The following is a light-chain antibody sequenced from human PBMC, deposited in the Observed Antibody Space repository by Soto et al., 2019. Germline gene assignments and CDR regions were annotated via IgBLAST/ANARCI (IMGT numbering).Light chain of an antibody. CDR1: QSVSSY. CDR2: DAS. J-gene: IGKJ4*01. CDR3: QQRISWPLT. V-gene: IGKV3-11*01. Sequence: EIVLTQSPATLSLSPGERATLSCRASQSVSSYLAWYQQKPGQAPRLLIYDASNRATGIPARFSGSGSGTDFTPTVSGLEPEDFAVYYCQQRISWPLTFGGGTKVEIK.